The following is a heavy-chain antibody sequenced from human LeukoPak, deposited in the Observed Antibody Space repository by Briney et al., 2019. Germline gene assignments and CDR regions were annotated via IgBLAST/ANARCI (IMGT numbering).Heavy chain of an antibody. V-gene: IGHV4-4*07. CDR3: ARELYSSGWYSDY. J-gene: IGHJ4*02. D-gene: IGHD6-19*01. CDR2: IYTSGST. Sequence: PETPSLTCILSGGSITSYYWSWIRPPAGKGLEWIGRIYTSGSTNYKPSLKSRVTMSVDTSKNQFSLKLSSVTAADTAVYYCARELYSSGWYSDYWGQGTLVTVSS. CDR1: GGSITSYY.